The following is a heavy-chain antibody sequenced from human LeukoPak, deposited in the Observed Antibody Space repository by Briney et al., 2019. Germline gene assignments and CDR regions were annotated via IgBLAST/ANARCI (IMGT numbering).Heavy chain of an antibody. V-gene: IGHV1-2*06. CDR3: ARDDSSGYYSGP. D-gene: IGHD3-22*01. CDR1: GYTFTDYY. J-gene: IGHJ5*02. Sequence: GASVKVSCKASGYTFTDYYIHWVRQAPGQGLEWMGRINPNSGGTNYAQKFQGRVTTTRDTSISTAYMELSRLRSDDTAVYYCARDDSSGYYSGPWGQGTLVTVSS. CDR2: INPNSGGT.